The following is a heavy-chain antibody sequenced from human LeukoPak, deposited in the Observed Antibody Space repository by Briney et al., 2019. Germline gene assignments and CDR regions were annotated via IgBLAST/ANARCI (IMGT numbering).Heavy chain of an antibody. CDR2: ISAYNGNT. V-gene: IGHV1-18*01. CDR3: ARGAGDYGDYSLWLGY. D-gene: IGHD4-17*01. CDR1: GYTFSGYG. J-gene: IGHJ4*02. Sequence: ASVKVSCKGSGYTFSGYGFSGVRQAPGQGLEWMGWISAYNGNTIYAQKYQGRVTMATDTSTSTAYMELRSLRSDDTAVYYCARGAGDYGDYSLWLGYWGQGTLVTVSS.